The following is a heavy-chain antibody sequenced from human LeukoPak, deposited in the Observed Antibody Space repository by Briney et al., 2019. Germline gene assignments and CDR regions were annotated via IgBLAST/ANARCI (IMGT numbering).Heavy chain of an antibody. D-gene: IGHD2/OR15-2a*01. V-gene: IGHV1-18*01. Sequence: GASLKGSCEASVYTFSNVVITWVRQAPGQGLEWMGWISSHSGVQNYAQKLQDRVTMTTDTSSNTAYLELRSLRSDDSAVYYCARARNVMVIGDVWGKGTTVIVSS. J-gene: IGHJ6*04. CDR2: ISSHSGVQ. CDR1: VYTFSNVV. CDR3: ARARNVMVIGDV.